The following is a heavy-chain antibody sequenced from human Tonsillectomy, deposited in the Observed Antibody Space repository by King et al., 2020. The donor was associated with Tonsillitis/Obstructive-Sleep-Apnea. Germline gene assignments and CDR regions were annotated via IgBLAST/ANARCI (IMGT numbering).Heavy chain of an antibody. CDR2: IDPSDSYT. V-gene: IGHV5-10-1*03. CDR1: GYSFSSYW. J-gene: IGHJ6*02. CDR3: ASTGDLYGSGNYFSNSMDV. Sequence: QLVQSGAEVKKPGASLRISCKGSGYSFSSYWINWVRQMPGKGLEWMGRIDPSDSYTNYSPSFQGHVTISADKSISTAYLQWSSLKASDTAIYYCASTGDLYGSGNYFSNSMDVWGQGTTVTVSS. D-gene: IGHD3-10*01.